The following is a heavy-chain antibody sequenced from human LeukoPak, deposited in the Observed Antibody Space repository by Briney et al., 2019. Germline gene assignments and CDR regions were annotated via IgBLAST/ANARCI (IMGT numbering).Heavy chain of an antibody. Sequence: GGSLRLSCAASGFTVSSNYMSWVRQAPGKGLEWVAYIHTDQTIQYYADSVKGRFTISRDNSKNTLYLQMKTLRSEDTAVYYCGYYNSGSYSTPDSWGQGTLVTVSS. CDR2: IHTDQTIQ. CDR3: GYYNSGSYSTPDS. CDR1: GFTVSSNY. V-gene: IGHV3-66*02. J-gene: IGHJ5*01. D-gene: IGHD3-10*01.